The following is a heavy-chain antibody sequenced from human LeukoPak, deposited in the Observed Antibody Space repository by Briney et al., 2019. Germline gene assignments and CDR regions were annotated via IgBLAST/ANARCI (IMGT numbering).Heavy chain of an antibody. V-gene: IGHV1-46*01. CDR1: GYTFTGYY. D-gene: IGHD4-17*01. Sequence: ASVKVSCKASGYTFTGYYMHWVRQAPGQGLEWMGIINPSGGSTSYAQKFQGRVTMTRDTSTSTVYMELSSLRSEDTAVYYCARESDDYGDYRLRYFDYWGQGTLVTVSS. CDR2: INPSGGST. CDR3: ARESDDYGDYRLRYFDY. J-gene: IGHJ4*02.